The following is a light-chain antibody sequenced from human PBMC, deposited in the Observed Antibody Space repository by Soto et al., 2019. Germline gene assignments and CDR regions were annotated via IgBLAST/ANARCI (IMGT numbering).Light chain of an antibody. V-gene: IGKV3-11*01. Sequence: EIVLTQSPATLSLSPGERATLSCRASQSVSWYLAWYQQKPGQAPRLLIYDASNRATGIPARFSGSGSGTDFTRTISSLEPEDFAVYYCQQRSNWPWTFGQGTKVEIK. CDR3: QQRSNWPWT. CDR2: DAS. CDR1: QSVSWY. J-gene: IGKJ1*01.